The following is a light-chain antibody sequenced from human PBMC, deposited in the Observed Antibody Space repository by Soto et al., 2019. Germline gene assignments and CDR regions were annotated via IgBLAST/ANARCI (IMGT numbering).Light chain of an antibody. V-gene: IGKV3-11*01. CDR3: QPRYNWPNT. CDR2: DAS. CDR1: QSVGTY. Sequence: EIVLTQSPATLSLSPGERATLSCRTSQSVGTYLAWYQHNPGQAPRLLIYDASNRATGIAARFSGSGSGTDFTLANRSPDPESFAVYYCQPRYNWPNTFVQGTKMEIK. J-gene: IGKJ2*01.